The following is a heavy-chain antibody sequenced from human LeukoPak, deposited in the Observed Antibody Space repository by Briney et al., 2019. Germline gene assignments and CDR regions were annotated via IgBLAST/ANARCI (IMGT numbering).Heavy chain of an antibody. V-gene: IGHV1-46*01. J-gene: IGHJ5*02. CDR3: ARGVVPAAWVPDNWFDP. CDR1: GYSFTSYY. CDR2: VNPSGGST. D-gene: IGHD2-2*01. Sequence: ASVKVSCKASGYSFTSYYIHWVRQAPGQGLEWMGIVNPSGGSTTYAQRFQGRVTMTRDTSTSTVYMELSRLRSDDTAVYYCARGVVPAAWVPDNWFDPWGQGTLVTVSS.